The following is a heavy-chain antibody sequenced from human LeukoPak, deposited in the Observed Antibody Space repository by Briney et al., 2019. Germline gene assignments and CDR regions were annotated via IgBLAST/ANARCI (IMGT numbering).Heavy chain of an antibody. V-gene: IGHV4-34*01. CDR2: INHSGGT. Sequence: SETLSLTCAVSGGSFSGYYWSWVRQPPGKGGEWIGEINHSGGTNYNPPPTSGVAISLETSKKQLSLMRRSVTAAETAGYYFAGRMGCVFDFWGQGTRVTVSS. J-gene: IGHJ4*02. CDR1: GGSFSGYY. CDR3: AGRMGCVFDF. D-gene: IGHD2-15*01.